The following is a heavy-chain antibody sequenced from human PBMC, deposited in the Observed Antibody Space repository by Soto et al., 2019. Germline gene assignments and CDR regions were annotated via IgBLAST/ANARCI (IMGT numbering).Heavy chain of an antibody. CDR1: GFTFSSYG. D-gene: IGHD3-10*01. CDR2: IWYDGSNK. J-gene: IGHJ6*02. V-gene: IGHV3-33*01. Sequence: GGSLRLSCAASGFTFSSYGMHWVRQAPGKGLEWVAVIWYDGSNKYYADSVKGRFTISRDNSKNTLYLQMNSLRAEDTAVYYCARDQGRFGELLQNYYYYGMDVWGQGTTVTVSS. CDR3: ARDQGRFGELLQNYYYYGMDV.